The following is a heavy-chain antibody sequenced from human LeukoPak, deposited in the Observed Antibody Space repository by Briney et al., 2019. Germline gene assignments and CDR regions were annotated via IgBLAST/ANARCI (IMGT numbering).Heavy chain of an antibody. D-gene: IGHD1-26*01. J-gene: IGHJ4*02. CDR3: ARGDIVGATYDY. Sequence: SETLSLTCTVSGGSISSYYWSWIRQPPGKGLEWIGYIYYSGSTNYNPSLKSRVTTSVDTSKNQFSLKLSSVTAADTAVYYCARGDIVGATYDYWGQGTLVTVSS. V-gene: IGHV4-59*01. CDR2: IYYSGST. CDR1: GGSISSYY.